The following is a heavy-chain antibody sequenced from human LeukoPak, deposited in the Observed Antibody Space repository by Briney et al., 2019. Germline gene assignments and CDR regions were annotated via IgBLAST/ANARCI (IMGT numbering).Heavy chain of an antibody. D-gene: IGHD2-2*01. CDR2: IYSSGST. CDR3: ARGQYHLLYWYFDL. Sequence: TSETLSLTCTISGGSISSYYWSWIRQPAGKGLEWIGRIYSSGSTNYNPSLKSRVTMSVDTSKNQFSLKLSSVTAADTAVYYCARGQYHLLYWYFDLWGRGTLVTVSS. CDR1: GGSISSYY. V-gene: IGHV4-4*07. J-gene: IGHJ2*01.